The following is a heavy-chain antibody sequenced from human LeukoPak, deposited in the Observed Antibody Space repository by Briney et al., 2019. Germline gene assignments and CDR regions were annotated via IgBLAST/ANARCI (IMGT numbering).Heavy chain of an antibody. CDR2: INTNTGNP. CDR3: ARVYGSGSPHYYYGMDV. D-gene: IGHD3-10*01. CDR1: GYTFTSYA. V-gene: IGHV7-4-1*02. J-gene: IGHJ6*02. Sequence: ASVKVSCKASGYTFTSYAMNWVRQAPGQGLEWMGWINTNTGNPTYAQGFTGRFVFSLDTSVSTAYLRISSLKAEDTAVYYCARVYGSGSPHYYYGMDVWGQGTTVTVSS.